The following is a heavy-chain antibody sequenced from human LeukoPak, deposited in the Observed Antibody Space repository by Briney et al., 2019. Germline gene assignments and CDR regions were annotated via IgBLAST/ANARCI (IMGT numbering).Heavy chain of an antibody. CDR2: ISSSSNTM. CDR3: SRAFDY. CDR1: GFTFSSYE. Sequence: GGSLRLSCAASGFTFSSYEMNWVRQAPGKGLEWVSYISSSSNTMYYADSVKGRFTISRDNAKNSLYLQMNSLRDEDTAVYYCSRAFDYWGQGTLVAVSS. J-gene: IGHJ4*02. V-gene: IGHV3-48*03.